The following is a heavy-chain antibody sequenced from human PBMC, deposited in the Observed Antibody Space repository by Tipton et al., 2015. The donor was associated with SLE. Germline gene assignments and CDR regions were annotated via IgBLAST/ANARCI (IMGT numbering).Heavy chain of an antibody. Sequence: SLRLSCAASGFTFSSYSMHWVRQASGEGLEWVSYISSSSSTIYYADSVKGRFTISRDNSKNTLYLQMHSLRAEDTAVYYCARDRCYFDHWGQGTLVTVSS. CDR2: ISSSSSTI. CDR3: ARDRCYFDH. J-gene: IGHJ4*02. CDR1: GFTFSSYS. D-gene: IGHD4-17*01. V-gene: IGHV3-48*01.